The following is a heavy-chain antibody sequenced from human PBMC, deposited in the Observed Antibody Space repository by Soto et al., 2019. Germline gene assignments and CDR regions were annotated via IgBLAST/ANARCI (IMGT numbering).Heavy chain of an antibody. J-gene: IGHJ6*02. CDR1: GFTVISNY. Sequence: PGWSLRLSCASSGFTVISNYMSWVRQAPGKGLEWVSVIYSGGSTYYADSVKGRFTISRDNSKNTLYLQMNSLRAEDTAVYYCARTTGYYPYYYYGMDVWGQGTTVTVSS. CDR2: IYSGGST. V-gene: IGHV3-53*01. D-gene: IGHD3-9*01. CDR3: ARTTGYYPYYYYGMDV.